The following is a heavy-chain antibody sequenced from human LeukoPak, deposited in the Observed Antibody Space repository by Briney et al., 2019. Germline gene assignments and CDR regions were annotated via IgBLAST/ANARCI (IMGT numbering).Heavy chain of an antibody. D-gene: IGHD3-10*01. V-gene: IGHV1-18*01. CDR2: ISAYNGNT. Sequence: ASVKVSCKASGYTFTSYGISWVRQAPGQGLEWMGWISAYNGNTNYAQKLQGRVTMTTDTSTSTAYMELRSLRSDDTAVYYCARVIEVLLWFGELIYYFDYWGQGTLVTVSS. J-gene: IGHJ4*02. CDR3: ARVIEVLLWFGELIYYFDY. CDR1: GYTFTSYG.